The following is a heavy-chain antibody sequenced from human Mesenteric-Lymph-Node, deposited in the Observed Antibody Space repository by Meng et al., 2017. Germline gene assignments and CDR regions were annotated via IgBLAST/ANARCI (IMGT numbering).Heavy chain of an antibody. J-gene: IGHJ4*02. V-gene: IGHV4-31*04. CDR1: GGSIRSGGYY. CDR2: IHSSGST. D-gene: IGHD3-22*01. Sequence: QVRLQESGPGMVTPSQTLSLTCTVSGGSIRSGGYYWSWIRQHPGKGLEWIGYIHSSGSTYYNPSLRSRLTISVDTSKNQFSLKLSSVTAADTAVYYCASSDYYRSDYWGQGTLVTVSS. CDR3: ASSDYYRSDY.